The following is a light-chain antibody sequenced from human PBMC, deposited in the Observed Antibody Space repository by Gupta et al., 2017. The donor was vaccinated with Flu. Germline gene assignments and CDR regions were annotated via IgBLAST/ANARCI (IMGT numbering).Light chain of an antibody. CDR1: QSISSY. CDR3: QQSYSTPWT. CDR2: AAS. J-gene: IGKJ1*01. Sequence: PSSLSASVGDRVTITCRASQSISSYLNWYQQKPGKAPKLLIYAASSLQSGVTSRFSGSGSGTDFTLTISSLQPEDFATYYCQQSYSTPWTFGQGTKVEIK. V-gene: IGKV1-39*01.